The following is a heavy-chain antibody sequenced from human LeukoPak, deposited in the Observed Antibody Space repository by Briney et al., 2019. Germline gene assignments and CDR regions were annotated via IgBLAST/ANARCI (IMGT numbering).Heavy chain of an antibody. V-gene: IGHV3-23*01. CDR2: ISGSGIT. CDR1: GVTFSSSA. J-gene: IGHJ4*02. Sequence: GGSLRLSCAASGVTFSSSAMSWVRKAPGKGLEWLSGISGSGITYYAGSVKGRFTISRDNSKNRMYLQMNSLRAEDTAVYYCAKGITMIVVGIDYWGQGTLVTVSS. CDR3: AKGITMIVVGIDY. D-gene: IGHD3-22*01.